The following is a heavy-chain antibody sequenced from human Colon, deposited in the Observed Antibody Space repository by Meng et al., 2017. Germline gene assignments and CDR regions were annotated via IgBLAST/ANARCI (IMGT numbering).Heavy chain of an antibody. CDR2: ISYDGRLK. D-gene: IGHD1-14*01. J-gene: IGHJ4*02. CDR1: GFTFDSHP. Sequence: QVHLVGAGGGVVQPGKSLGFSWAASGFTFDSHPMHWVRQAPGKGLEWVALISYDGRLKEYGDSVKGRFTIARDNANNTVYLQMNSLRAEDTAVYHCARDSGITSDHWGQGALVTVSS. V-gene: IGHV3-30*01. CDR3: ARDSGITSDH.